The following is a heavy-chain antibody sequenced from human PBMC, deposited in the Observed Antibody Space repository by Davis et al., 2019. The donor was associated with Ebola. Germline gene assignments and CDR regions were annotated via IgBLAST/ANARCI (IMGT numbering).Heavy chain of an antibody. D-gene: IGHD1-26*01. J-gene: IGHJ5*02. CDR1: GFTFYRYE. CDR3: ATDAWGGYDP. Sequence: PGGSLRLSCAASGFTFYRYEMNWVRQAPGKGLEWVSYISGSATSTFYADSVKGRFTMSRDNAKNSLHLEMNSLTVEDTAVYYCATDAWGGYDPWGQGTLVTVSS. V-gene: IGHV3-48*03. CDR2: ISGSATST.